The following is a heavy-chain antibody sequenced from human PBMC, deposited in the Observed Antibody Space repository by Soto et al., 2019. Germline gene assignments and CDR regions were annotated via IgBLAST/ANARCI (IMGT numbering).Heavy chain of an antibody. CDR1: GGSISSSSYY. CDR2: IYYSGST. CDR3: ARHGDSPPYYYYYYYMDV. V-gene: IGHV4-39*01. Sequence: PSETLSLTCTVSGGSISSSSYYWGWIRQPPGKGLEWIGSIYYSGSTYYNPSLKSRVTISVDTSKNLFSLELSSVTAADTAVYYCARHGDSPPYYYYYYYMDVWGKGTTVTVSS. D-gene: IGHD4-17*01. J-gene: IGHJ6*03.